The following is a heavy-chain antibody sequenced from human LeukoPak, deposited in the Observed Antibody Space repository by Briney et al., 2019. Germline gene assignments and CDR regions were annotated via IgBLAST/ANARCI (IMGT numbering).Heavy chain of an antibody. CDR1: GFTFSSYS. Sequence: PGGSLRLSCVASGFTFSSYSMKWVRQAPGKGLEWVSYIRSGGRIYYPDSVKDRFAISRDNARNSLYLQMNSLRDEDTAVYYCARDLDFAFDIWGQGTMVTVSS. D-gene: IGHD3/OR15-3a*01. CDR2: IRSGGRI. J-gene: IGHJ3*02. CDR3: ARDLDFAFDI. V-gene: IGHV3-48*02.